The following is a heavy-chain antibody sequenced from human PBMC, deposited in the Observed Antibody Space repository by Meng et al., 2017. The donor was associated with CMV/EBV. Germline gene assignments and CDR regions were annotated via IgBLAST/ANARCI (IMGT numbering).Heavy chain of an antibody. V-gene: IGHV2-5*02. CDR1: GFSLSTSGVG. CDR3: AHRLHGSGSYYPYYFDY. CDR2: IYWDDDK. D-gene: IGHD3-10*01. J-gene: IGHJ4*02. Sequence: LTASLPTLAQPPPTLTLSCTFSGFSLSTSGVGVGWIRQPPGKALEWLALIYWDDDKRYSPSLKSRLTITKDTSKNQVVLTMTNMDPVDTATYYCAHRLHGSGSYYPYYFDYWGQGTLVTVSS.